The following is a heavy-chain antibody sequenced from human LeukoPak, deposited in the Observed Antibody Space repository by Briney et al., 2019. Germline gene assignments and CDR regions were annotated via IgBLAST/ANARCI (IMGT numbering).Heavy chain of an antibody. Sequence: GGSLRLSCAASGFTFSSYAMHWVRQAPGKGLEWVSVISYDGSNKYYADSVKGRFTISRDNSKNTLYLQMNSLRAEDTAVYYCARGRYYYDSSGYYRGYYFDYWGQGTLVTVSS. CDR1: GFTFSSYA. D-gene: IGHD3-22*01. V-gene: IGHV3-30-3*01. CDR2: ISYDGSNK. J-gene: IGHJ4*02. CDR3: ARGRYYYDSSGYYRGYYFDY.